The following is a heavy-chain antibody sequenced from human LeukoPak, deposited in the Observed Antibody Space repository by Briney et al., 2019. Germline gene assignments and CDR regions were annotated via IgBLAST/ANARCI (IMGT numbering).Heavy chain of an antibody. V-gene: IGHV3-7*01. CDR2: IKQDGSEK. Sequence: GGSLRLSCAASGFTSSSYWMSWVRQAPGKGLEWVANIKQDGSEKYYVDSVKGRFTISRDNAKNSLYLQMNSLRAEDTAVYYCARYNVLLWFGELSPNYYYMDVWGKGTTVTVSS. CDR1: GFTSSSYW. J-gene: IGHJ6*03. D-gene: IGHD3-10*01. CDR3: ARYNVLLWFGELSPNYYYMDV.